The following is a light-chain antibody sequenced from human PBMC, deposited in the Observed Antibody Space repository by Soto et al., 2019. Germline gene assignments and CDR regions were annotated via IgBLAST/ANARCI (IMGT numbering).Light chain of an antibody. CDR3: QQRSNWT. CDR1: QSVSISY. CDR2: DAS. J-gene: IGKJ1*01. Sequence: EIVFTQSPGTLSLSPWQRATLSCRASQSVSISYLTWYQQKPGLAPRLLIYDASSRATGISDRFSGSGSGTDFTLTISSLEPEDFAVYYCQQRSNWTFGQGTKVDIK. V-gene: IGKV3D-20*02.